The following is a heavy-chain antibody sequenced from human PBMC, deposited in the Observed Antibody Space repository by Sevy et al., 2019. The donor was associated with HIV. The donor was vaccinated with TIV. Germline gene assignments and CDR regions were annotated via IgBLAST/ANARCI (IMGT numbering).Heavy chain of an antibody. D-gene: IGHD1-26*01. V-gene: IGHV1-2*06. CDR2: INPKSGGT. CDR1: GYTFTDNY. Sequence: ASVKVSCKASGYTFTDNYVHWVRQAPGQGLEWMGRINPKSGGTKYAQNFQGRFTMTRDTSISTAYMEVTRLRFDATALYYCAREAGSTYYGLIDFWGQGSLVTVSS. CDR3: AREAGSTYYGLIDF. J-gene: IGHJ4*02.